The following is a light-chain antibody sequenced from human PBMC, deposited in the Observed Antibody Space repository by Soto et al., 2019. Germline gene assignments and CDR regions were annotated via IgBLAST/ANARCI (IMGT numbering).Light chain of an antibody. CDR1: QTIRFY. V-gene: IGKV1-39*01. J-gene: IGKJ2*01. Sequence: IQMTQSPSSLSASVGDTVTITCRASQTIRFYLNWYQQKPGRTPNLLIYATSSLQSGVPSRFDGSGSGTEFTLTISSLQPDDFATYYCQQSFSTPHTFGQGTKLEIK. CDR2: ATS. CDR3: QQSFSTPHT.